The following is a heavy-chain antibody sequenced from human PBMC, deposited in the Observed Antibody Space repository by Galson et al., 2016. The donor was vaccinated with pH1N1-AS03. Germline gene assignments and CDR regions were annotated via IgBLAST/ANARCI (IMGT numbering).Heavy chain of an antibody. CDR3: ARGGDSSDI. D-gene: IGHD3-3*01. V-gene: IGHV1-18*01. Sequence: QSGAEVKKPGESLKISCKASGYIFTTYGIKWVRQAPGQGLEWMGWISVYTGKTHYAQNLQDRVTMTRDTSTSTAYMELRSLRSDDTAVYYCARGGDSSDIWGQGTLVTVSS. CDR1: GYIFTTYG. CDR2: ISVYTGKT. J-gene: IGHJ4*02.